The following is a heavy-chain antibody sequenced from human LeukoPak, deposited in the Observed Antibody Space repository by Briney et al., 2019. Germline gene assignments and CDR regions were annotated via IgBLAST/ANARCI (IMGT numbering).Heavy chain of an antibody. CDR3: AKAYSSSWYRWFDP. CDR1: GFTFSSYG. Sequence: GRSLRLSCAASGFTFSSYGMHWVRQAPGKGLEWVAVISYDGSNKYYADSVKGRFTISRDNSKNTLYLQMNSLRAEDTAVYYCAKAYSSSWYRWFDPWGQGTLVTVSS. V-gene: IGHV3-30*18. J-gene: IGHJ5*02. CDR2: ISYDGSNK. D-gene: IGHD6-13*01.